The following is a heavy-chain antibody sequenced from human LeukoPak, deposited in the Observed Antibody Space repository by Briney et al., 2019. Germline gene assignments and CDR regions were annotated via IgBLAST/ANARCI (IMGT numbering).Heavy chain of an antibody. D-gene: IGHD4-17*01. J-gene: IGHJ4*02. V-gene: IGHV3-53*03. CDR2: IYNGGSP. Sequence: PGGSLRLSCAASGFTVSNNYMTWVRHPPGKGLEWVSIIYNGGSPYYADSVKGRFTISRDTSKNRVYLQMNSLRAADTAVYYCARAVSNDYAAYWGQGTLVTVSS. CDR1: GFTVSNNY. CDR3: ARAVSNDYAAY.